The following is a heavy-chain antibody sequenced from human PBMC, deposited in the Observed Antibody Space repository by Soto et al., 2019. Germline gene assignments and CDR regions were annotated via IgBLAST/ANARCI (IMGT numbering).Heavy chain of an antibody. Sequence: PGGSLRLSCAASGFTFSSYAMHWVRQAPGKGLEYVSAISSNGGSTYYANSVKGRFTISRDNSKNTLYLQMGSLRAEDMAVYYCARDEGSEGSRLWGQGTLVTVSS. CDR2: ISSNGGST. CDR1: GFTFSSYA. J-gene: IGHJ4*02. V-gene: IGHV3-64*01. D-gene: IGHD3-10*01. CDR3: ARDEGSEGSRL.